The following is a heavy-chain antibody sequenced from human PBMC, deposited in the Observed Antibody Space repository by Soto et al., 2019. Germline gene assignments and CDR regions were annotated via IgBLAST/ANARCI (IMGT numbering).Heavy chain of an antibody. CDR1: GFTFSSYA. D-gene: IGHD6-6*01. V-gene: IGHV3-30-3*01. CDR3: ARVPXTSIAAPDPYYYYGMDV. CDR2: ISYDGSNK. Sequence: GGSLRLSCAASGFTFSSYAMHWVRQAPGKGLEWVAVISYDGSNKYYADSVKGRFTISRDNSKNTLYLQMNSLRAEDTAVYYCARVPXTSIAAPDPYYYYGMDVWGQGTTVTVSS. J-gene: IGHJ6*02.